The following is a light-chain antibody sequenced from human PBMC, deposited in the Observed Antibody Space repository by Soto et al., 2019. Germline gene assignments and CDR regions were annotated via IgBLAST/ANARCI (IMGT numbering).Light chain of an antibody. V-gene: IGKV1-39*01. CDR3: QQSYITPPT. Sequence: DIQMTQSPSSLSASVGDRATITCRASQNISNYLDWYQQKPGKAPKLLIYAASSLQSGVPSRFSGGGSGTDFTLTITSLQPEDFATYSCQQSYITPPTFGPGTKVDIK. CDR2: AAS. J-gene: IGKJ3*01. CDR1: QNISNY.